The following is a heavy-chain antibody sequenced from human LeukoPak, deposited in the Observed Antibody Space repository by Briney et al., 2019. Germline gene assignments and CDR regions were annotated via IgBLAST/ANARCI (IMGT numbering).Heavy chain of an antibody. V-gene: IGHV4-59*01. J-gene: IGHJ3*02. Sequence: SETLSLTCTVSGGSISSYYWSWIRQPPGKGLEWSGYIYYSGSTNYNPSLKSRVTISVDTSKNQFSLKVSSVTAADTAVYCCAREMRTTNGAFDIWGQGTMVTVSS. D-gene: IGHD1-1*01. CDR2: IYYSGST. CDR1: GGSISSYY. CDR3: AREMRTTNGAFDI.